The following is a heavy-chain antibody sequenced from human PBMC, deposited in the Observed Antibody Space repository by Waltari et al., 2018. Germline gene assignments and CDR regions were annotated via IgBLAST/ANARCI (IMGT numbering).Heavy chain of an antibody. D-gene: IGHD3-10*01. CDR2: IWYDGSNK. CDR3: ASSYGSGAVGY. J-gene: IGHJ4*02. CDR1: GFTFSSYG. Sequence: QVQLVESGGGVVQPGRSLRLSCAASGFTFSSYGMHWVRQAPGKGLEWVAVIWYDGSNKYYADSLNGRFTISRDNSKNTLYLQMNSLRAEDTAVYYCASSYGSGAVGYWGQGTLVTVSS. V-gene: IGHV3-33*01.